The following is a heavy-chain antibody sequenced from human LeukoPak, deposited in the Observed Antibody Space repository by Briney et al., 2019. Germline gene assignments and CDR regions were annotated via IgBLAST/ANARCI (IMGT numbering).Heavy chain of an antibody. J-gene: IGHJ4*02. CDR2: IFYSGST. Sequence: SETLSLTCTVSGGSITSYSWSWIRQPPGKGLEWIGYIFYSGSTNYNPSLKSRVTISVDTSKNQFSLRLSSVTAADTAVYYCARSPNYYDGSGYFRPFDYWGQGTLVTVSS. V-gene: IGHV4-59*08. CDR1: GGSITSYS. CDR3: ARSPNYYDGSGYFRPFDY. D-gene: IGHD3-22*01.